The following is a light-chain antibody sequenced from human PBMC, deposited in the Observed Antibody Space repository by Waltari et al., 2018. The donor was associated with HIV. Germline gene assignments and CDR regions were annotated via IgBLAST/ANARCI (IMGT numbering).Light chain of an antibody. CDR2: GAS. V-gene: IGKV3-15*01. CDR3: QQYNNWPRT. Sequence: EIVMTQSPATLSVSPGGKATLSCRASQTISNNIAWFQQKTGQAPRLRIYGASSSAIGIPASFSGSWSGTHVTLTINSLQSEHFAVYYCQQYNNWPRTFGKGTKVEI. CDR1: QTISNN. J-gene: IGKJ1*01.